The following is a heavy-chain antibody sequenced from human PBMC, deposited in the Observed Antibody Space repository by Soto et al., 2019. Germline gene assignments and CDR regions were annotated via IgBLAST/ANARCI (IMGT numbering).Heavy chain of an antibody. CDR2: ISGRGGTI. D-gene: IGHD1-26*01. CDR3: ARTTWELGVRFDY. CDR1: GFPFSDFY. V-gene: IGHV3-11*01. Sequence: QVQLVESGGGLVRPGGSLRLSCAASGFPFSDFYMTWICRAPGRGLQCLSYISGRGGTIYYADSVKGRFTISRDNAKNSLDLQMDGLRGDDTGVYYCARTTWELGVRFDYWGQGALVTVSS. J-gene: IGHJ4*02.